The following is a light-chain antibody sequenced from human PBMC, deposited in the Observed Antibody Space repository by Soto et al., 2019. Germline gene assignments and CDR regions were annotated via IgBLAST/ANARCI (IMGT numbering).Light chain of an antibody. V-gene: IGLV1-40*01. CDR3: QYYDSSLSGVV. Sequence: QSVLTQPPAVSEAPGQRVTISCTGSSSNIGANYDVHWYQKLPGTAPKLLIYVDSNRPSGVPARFSGSKSANSASLAITGLTAEDEDDYYCQYYDSSLSGVVFGGGTKVTVL. CDR1: SSNIGANYD. J-gene: IGLJ2*01. CDR2: VDS.